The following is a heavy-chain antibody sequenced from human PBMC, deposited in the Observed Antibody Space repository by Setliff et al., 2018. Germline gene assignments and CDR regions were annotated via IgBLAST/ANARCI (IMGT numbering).Heavy chain of an antibody. D-gene: IGHD3-3*01. J-gene: IGHJ4*02. V-gene: IGHV4-59*11. CDR2: ISNRGST. CDR1: GDYISSQY. CDR3: ALSDHYPFYYDY. Sequence: SETLSLTCTVSGDYISSQYWSWIRQPPGKGPEWIGYISNRGSTDYNPSLKSRVTISEDTSRSQFSLKLTSVTTADTAVYYCALSDHYPFYYDYWGLGTLVTV.